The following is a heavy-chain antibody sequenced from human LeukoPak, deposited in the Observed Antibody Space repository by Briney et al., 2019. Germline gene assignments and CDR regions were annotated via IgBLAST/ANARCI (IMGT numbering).Heavy chain of an antibody. J-gene: IGHJ4*02. Sequence: SETLSLTCTVSGGSLHGYYWTWLRQPPGKGLEWIAYIYYSGNTEYNPSLKSRATISVDTSKNEFSLKVNSVTAADAAVYYCARAPDSFLEWLLPTEQYYFDYWGQGTLVTVSS. V-gene: IGHV4-59*08. D-gene: IGHD3-3*01. CDR3: ARAPDSFLEWLLPTEQYYFDY. CDR2: IYYSGNT. CDR1: GGSLHGYY.